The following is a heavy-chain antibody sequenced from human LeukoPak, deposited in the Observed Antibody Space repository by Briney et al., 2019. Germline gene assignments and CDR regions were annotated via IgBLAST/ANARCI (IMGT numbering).Heavy chain of an antibody. J-gene: IGHJ3*02. CDR3: AKGVTGTRAFDI. V-gene: IGHV3-23*01. Sequence: GGSLRLSCAASGFTFGSYGMSWVRQAPGKGLEWVSVISDTGVGTYYADSVKGRFTISRDNSRDTLYLQMNSLRADDTAVYYCAKGVTGTRAFDIWGQGTMVTVSS. D-gene: IGHD1-7*01. CDR1: GFTFGSYG. CDR2: ISDTGVGT.